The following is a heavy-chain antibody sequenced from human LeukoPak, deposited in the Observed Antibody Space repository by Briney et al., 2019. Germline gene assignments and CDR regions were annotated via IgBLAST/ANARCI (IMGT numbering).Heavy chain of an antibody. CDR3: AREGEAAAGTESPTINWFDP. D-gene: IGHD6-13*01. J-gene: IGHJ5*02. CDR2: IIPIFGTA. V-gene: IGHV1-69*05. CDR1: GGTFSSYA. Sequence: ASVKVSCKASGGTFSSYAISWVRQAPGHGLEWMGRIIPIFGTANYAQKFQGRVTITTDESTSTAYMELSSLRSEDTAVYYCAREGEAAAGTESPTINWFDPWGQGTLVTVSS.